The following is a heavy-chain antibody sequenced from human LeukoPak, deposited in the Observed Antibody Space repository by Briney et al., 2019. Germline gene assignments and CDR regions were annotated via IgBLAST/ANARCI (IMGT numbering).Heavy chain of an antibody. CDR1: GDSISTSNSY. V-gene: IGHV4-39*02. CDR3: ARDSQKSYDSSGPPLAGYYYMDV. CDR2: IYYSGNT. Sequence: DPSETLSLTCTVSGDSISTSNSYWGWIRQPPWKGLEWIGSIYYSGNTYYNASLKSRVTISVDTSKNQFSLKFTSVTAADTAVYYCARDSQKSYDSSGPPLAGYYYMDVWGKGTTVTISS. D-gene: IGHD3-22*01. J-gene: IGHJ6*03.